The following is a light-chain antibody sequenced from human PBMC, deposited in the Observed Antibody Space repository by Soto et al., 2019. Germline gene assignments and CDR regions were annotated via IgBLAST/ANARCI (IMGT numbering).Light chain of an antibody. CDR3: QQYGSSIT. Sequence: ENVLTQSPGTLSLSPGERVTLSCRAGQSVSSSYLAWYQQKPGQAPRLLIYGASSRATGIPDRFSGSGSGTDFTLTISRLEPEDFAVYYCQQYGSSITFGQGTRLEI. J-gene: IGKJ5*01. CDR2: GAS. V-gene: IGKV3-20*01. CDR1: QSVSSSY.